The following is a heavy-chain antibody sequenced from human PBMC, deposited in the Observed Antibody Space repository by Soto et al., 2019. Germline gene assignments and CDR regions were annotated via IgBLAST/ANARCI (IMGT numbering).Heavy chain of an antibody. CDR3: ARVGTSIWEGYYFDY. Sequence: GSLRLSCAASGFTVSSNYMSWVRQAPWKGLEWVSVIYSGGSTYYADSVKGRFTISRDNSKNTLYLQMNSLRAEDTAVYYCARVGTSIWEGYYFDYWGQGTLVTVS. CDR1: GFTVSSNY. J-gene: IGHJ4*02. V-gene: IGHV3-53*01. D-gene: IGHD1-1*01. CDR2: IYSGGST.